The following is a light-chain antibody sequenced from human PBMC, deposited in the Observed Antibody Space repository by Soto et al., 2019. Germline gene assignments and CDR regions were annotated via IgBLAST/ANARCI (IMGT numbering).Light chain of an antibody. Sequence: QSALTQPASVSGSPGQSITISCTGTSSDVGCYNYVSWYQQHPGKAPKLMIYDVSNRPSGVSNRFSGSKSGNTASLTISGLQAEDEADYYCSSYTSSSTLMVFGGGTTLTVL. J-gene: IGLJ2*01. CDR3: SSYTSSSTLMV. V-gene: IGLV2-14*01. CDR1: SSDVGCYNY. CDR2: DVS.